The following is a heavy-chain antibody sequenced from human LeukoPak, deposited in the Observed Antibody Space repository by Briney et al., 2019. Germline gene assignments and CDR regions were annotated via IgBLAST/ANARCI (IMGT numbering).Heavy chain of an antibody. CDR2: IHTSGTV. CDR1: GGSVSTGSYY. Sequence: SETLSLTCTVSGGSVSTGSYYWSWIRQPAGRGLEWIGHIHTSGTVNYNASLKSRVRISVETSKNQFSLRLSSVTAADTAVYYCARDARRDPSFDYWGQGTLVTVSS. V-gene: IGHV4-61*09. J-gene: IGHJ4*02. CDR3: ARDARRDPSFDY.